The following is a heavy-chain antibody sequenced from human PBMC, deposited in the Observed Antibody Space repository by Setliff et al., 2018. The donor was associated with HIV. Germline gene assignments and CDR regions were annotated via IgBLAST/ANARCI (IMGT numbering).Heavy chain of an antibody. CDR3: ARDMQDNNSFGPNSNLGY. Sequence: ASVKVSCKSSGYTFSNYSIHWVRQAPGQRLEWMGWINTANANTKYSQKFQSRVIITRDTSASTAYMELSSLRSEDTAVYFCARDMQDNNSFGPNSNLGYWGQGTQVTVS. D-gene: IGHD5-18*01. J-gene: IGHJ4*02. V-gene: IGHV1-3*04. CDR1: GYTFSNYS. CDR2: INTANANT.